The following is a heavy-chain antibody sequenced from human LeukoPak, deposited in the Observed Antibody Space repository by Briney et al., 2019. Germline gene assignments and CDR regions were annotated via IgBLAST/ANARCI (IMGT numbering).Heavy chain of an antibody. CDR1: GFTFSSYV. V-gene: IGHV3-30*03. Sequence: PGRSLRLSCAASGFTFSSYVMHWVRQAPGKGLEWVASISYDGSKKFYADSVKGRFTVSRDNSKNTLYLQMNSLRPEDTSVYYCALDKVAVGDYWGQGTLVTVSP. J-gene: IGHJ4*02. CDR3: ALDKVAVGDY. D-gene: IGHD6-19*01. CDR2: ISYDGSKK.